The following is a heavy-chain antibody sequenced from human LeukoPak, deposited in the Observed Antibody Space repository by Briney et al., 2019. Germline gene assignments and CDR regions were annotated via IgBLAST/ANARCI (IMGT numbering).Heavy chain of an antibody. Sequence: HPGGSLRLSCAASGFTFSNYWMSWVPPAPGKGPEWVGDIKTDGSDKYYVGSVKGRFTISRDNAKNSLYLQMNSLRAEDTAVYYCARDSLIQYGSGSYWGFDYWGQGILVTVSS. CDR3: ARDSLIQYGSGSYWGFDY. J-gene: IGHJ4*02. D-gene: IGHD3-10*01. V-gene: IGHV3-7*03. CDR1: GFTFSNYW. CDR2: IKTDGSDK.